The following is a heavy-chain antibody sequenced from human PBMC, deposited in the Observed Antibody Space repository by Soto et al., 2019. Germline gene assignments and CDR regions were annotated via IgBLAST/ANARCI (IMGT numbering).Heavy chain of an antibody. J-gene: IGHJ6*02. Sequence: PGESLKISCKGSGYSFTSYWIGWVRQMPGKGLEWMGIIYPGDSDTRYSPSFQGQVTISADKSISTAYLQWSSLKASDTAMYYCARHGGYCSSTSCYVRDYYYYYGMDVWGQGTTVTRLL. V-gene: IGHV5-51*01. CDR3: ARHGGYCSSTSCYVRDYYYYYGMDV. CDR1: GYSFTSYW. CDR2: IYPGDSDT. D-gene: IGHD2-2*01.